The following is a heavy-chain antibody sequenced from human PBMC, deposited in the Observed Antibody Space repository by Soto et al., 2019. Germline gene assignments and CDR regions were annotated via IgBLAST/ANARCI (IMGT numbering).Heavy chain of an antibody. CDR1: GFRFSDHS. J-gene: IGHJ4*02. V-gene: IGHV3-48*02. D-gene: IGHD2-21*02. CDR3: ARLPKGSLVTA. Sequence: LVESGGGLVYPGGSLTLSCVGSGFRFSDHSMNWVRQAPGKGLQWVSYISSSSDSTYYADSVKGRFTVSRDNAKNALFLQMNSLRDDDTATYYCARLPKGSLVTAWGQGVRVTVSS. CDR2: ISSSSDST.